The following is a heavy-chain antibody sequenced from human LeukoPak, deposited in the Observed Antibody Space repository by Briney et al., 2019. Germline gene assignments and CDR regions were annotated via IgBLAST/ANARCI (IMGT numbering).Heavy chain of an antibody. J-gene: IGHJ6*02. CDR3: ARGGRSSSWGARYYGMDV. CDR2: IYYSGST. D-gene: IGHD6-6*01. CDR1: GGSISSYY. V-gene: IGHV4-59*01. Sequence: SETLSLTCTVSGGSISSYYWSWIRQPAGKGLEWIGYIYYSGSTNYNPSLKSRVTISVDTSKNQFSLKLSSVTAADTAVYYCARGGRSSSWGARYYGMDVWGQGTTVTVSS.